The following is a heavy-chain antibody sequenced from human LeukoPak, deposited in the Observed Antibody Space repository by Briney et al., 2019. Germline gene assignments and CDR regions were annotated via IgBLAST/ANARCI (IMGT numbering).Heavy chain of an antibody. V-gene: IGHV4-39*07. D-gene: IGHD3-3*01. Sequence: PSETLSLTCTVSGASISSSSYYWGWIRQPPGKGLEWLGSIFYSGNTYYNPSLKSRVTISVDTSKNQFSLKLSSVTAADTAVYYCAMGVDGVGWPGGNAFDIWGQGTMVTVSS. CDR3: AMGVDGVGWPGGNAFDI. J-gene: IGHJ3*02. CDR1: GASISSSSYY. CDR2: IFYSGNT.